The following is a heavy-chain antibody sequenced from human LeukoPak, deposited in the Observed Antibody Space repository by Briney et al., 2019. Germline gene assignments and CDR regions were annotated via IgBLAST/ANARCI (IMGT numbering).Heavy chain of an antibody. CDR2: ISYDGSNK. D-gene: IGHD3-22*01. CDR1: GFTFSSYA. CDR3: ARNYYDSSGYYIGYFQH. V-gene: IGHV3-30*04. J-gene: IGHJ1*01. Sequence: GGSLRLSCAASGFTFSSYAMHWVRQAPGKGLEWVAVISYDGSNKYYADSVKGRFTISRDNSKNTLYLQMNSLRAEDTAVYYCARNYYDSSGYYIGYFQHWGQGTLVTVSS.